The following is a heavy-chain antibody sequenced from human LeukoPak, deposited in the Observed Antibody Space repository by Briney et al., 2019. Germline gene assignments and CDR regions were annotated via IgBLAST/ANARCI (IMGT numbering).Heavy chain of an antibody. CDR1: GGSIRSYY. CDR3: AKGGVSSGWPFDY. J-gene: IGHJ4*02. Sequence: SETLSLTCTVSGGSIRSYYWSWIRQPAGKGLEWIGRIYATGSTSYNPSLKSRVTMSVGTSKNQFSLRLSSVTAADTAVYYCAKGGVSSGWPFDYWGQGTLVTVSS. D-gene: IGHD6-19*01. V-gene: IGHV4-4*07. CDR2: IYATGST.